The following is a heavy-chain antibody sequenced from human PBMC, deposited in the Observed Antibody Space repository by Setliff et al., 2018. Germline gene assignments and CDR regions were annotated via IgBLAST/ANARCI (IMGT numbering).Heavy chain of an antibody. CDR1: GGTFGSSA. J-gene: IGHJ3*01. Sequence: SVKVSCKASGGTFGSSALSWVRQAPGQGLEWMGGIIPMFDTGIYAEKFQGRVTLSADESTGTVYMELTRLRPEDTAIYYCARDKADYYDRSGYSGASDVWGQGTMVTVSS. V-gene: IGHV1-69*13. CDR2: IIPMFDTG. CDR3: ARDKADYYDRSGYSGASDV. D-gene: IGHD3-22*01.